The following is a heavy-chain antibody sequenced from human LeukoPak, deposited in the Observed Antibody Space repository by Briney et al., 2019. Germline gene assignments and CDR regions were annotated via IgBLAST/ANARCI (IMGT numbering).Heavy chain of an antibody. J-gene: IGHJ5*02. CDR1: GYTFSGYY. D-gene: IGHD3-10*01. Sequence: ASVTVSCKASGYTFSGYYLHWVRQAPGQGLEGMGWINPNTGGTRYAQTFQDRVTMTKDSSTNTVYLELTRLESDDTAVYYCARVQRISIFRVVDPPFDPWGEGTLVTVSS. CDR3: ARVQRISIFRVVDPPFDP. V-gene: IGHV1-2*02. CDR2: INPNTGGT.